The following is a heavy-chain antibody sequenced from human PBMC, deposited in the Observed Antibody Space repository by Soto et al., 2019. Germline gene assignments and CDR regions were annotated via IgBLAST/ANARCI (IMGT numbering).Heavy chain of an antibody. V-gene: IGHV3-30-3*01. CDR1: GFTFSSYA. Sequence: GGSLRLSCAASGFTFSSYAMHWVRQAPGKGLEWVAVISYDGSNKYYADSVKGRFTISRDNSKNTLYLQMNSLRAEDTAVYYCARTPICSGGSCYSFDFAFRTVDLDYWGQGTLVTVSS. J-gene: IGHJ4*02. CDR3: ARTPICSGGSCYSFDFAFRTVDLDY. CDR2: ISYDGSNK. D-gene: IGHD2-15*01.